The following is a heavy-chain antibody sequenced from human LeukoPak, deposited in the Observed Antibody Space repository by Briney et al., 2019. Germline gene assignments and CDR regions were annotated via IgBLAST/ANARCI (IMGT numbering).Heavy chain of an antibody. D-gene: IGHD2-21*02. CDR3: ARARVRDSAFKY. J-gene: IGHJ4*02. Sequence: GGSLRLSCAASGFTFSSYSMNWVRQAPGKGLEWVSSISSSSSYIYYADSVKGRFTISRDNAKNSLYLQMNSLRAEDMAVYYCARARVRDSAFKYWGQGTLVTVSS. CDR1: GFTFSSYS. CDR2: ISSSSSYI. V-gene: IGHV3-21*01.